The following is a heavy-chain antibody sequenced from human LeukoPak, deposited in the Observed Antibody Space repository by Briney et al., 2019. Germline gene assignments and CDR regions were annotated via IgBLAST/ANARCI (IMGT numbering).Heavy chain of an antibody. CDR2: INSSNGAT. CDR1: GFTFSNYA. V-gene: IGHV3-23*01. Sequence: PGGSLRLSCAASGFTFSNYAMTWVRQAPGKGLEWVSSINSSNGATYDADSVKGRFTISRDNSKNTLYLQMNSLRAEDTALYYCGRQLGYCSVGSCYFDSWGQGTLVTVSS. J-gene: IGHJ4*02. D-gene: IGHD2-15*01. CDR3: GRQLGYCSVGSCYFDS.